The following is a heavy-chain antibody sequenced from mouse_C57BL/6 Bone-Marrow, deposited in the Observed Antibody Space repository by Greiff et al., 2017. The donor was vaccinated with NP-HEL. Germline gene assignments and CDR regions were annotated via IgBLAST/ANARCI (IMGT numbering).Heavy chain of an antibody. D-gene: IGHD4-1*01. CDR1: GYTFTSYW. J-gene: IGHJ2*01. Sequence: QVQLQQPGAELVKPGASVKLSCKASGYTFTSYWMHWVKQRPGQGLEWIGMIHPYSGSTNYNEKFKGKATLTVDKSSRTAYMPLTGLASEDSSVYYCSKWELRKDYWGQGTTLTVSA. CDR3: SKWELRKDY. CDR2: IHPYSGST. V-gene: IGHV1-64*01.